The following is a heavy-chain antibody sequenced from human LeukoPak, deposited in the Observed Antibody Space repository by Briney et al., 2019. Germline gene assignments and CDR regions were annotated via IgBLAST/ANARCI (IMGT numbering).Heavy chain of an antibody. V-gene: IGHV3-23*01. CDR2: ISGSGGST. J-gene: IGHJ4*02. D-gene: IGHD4-17*01. Sequence: GGSLRHSCAASGFTFSSYAMSWVRQAPGKGLEWVSAISGSGGSTYYADSVKGRFTISRDNSKNTLYLQMNSLRAEDTAVYYCAKVGGTTVTPPTYYFDYWGQGTPVTVSS. CDR3: AKVGGTTVTPPTYYFDY. CDR1: GFTFSSYA.